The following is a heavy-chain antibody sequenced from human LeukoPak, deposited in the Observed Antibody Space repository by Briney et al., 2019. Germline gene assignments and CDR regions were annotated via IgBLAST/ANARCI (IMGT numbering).Heavy chain of an antibody. V-gene: IGHV1-69*13. CDR1: GGTFSTYA. CDR2: IIPIFGTA. Sequence: GASVKVSCKASGGTFSTYAINWVRQAPGQGLEWMGGIIPIFGTANYAQNFQGRVTITADASTSTAYMELSSLRSEDTAVYYCASGLDYYYYMDVWGKGTTVTVSS. J-gene: IGHJ6*03. D-gene: IGHD3-10*01. CDR3: ASGLDYYYYMDV.